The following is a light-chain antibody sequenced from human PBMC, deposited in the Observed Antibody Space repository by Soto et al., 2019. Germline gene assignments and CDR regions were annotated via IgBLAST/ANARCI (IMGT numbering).Light chain of an antibody. V-gene: IGLV1-44*01. CDR3: AAWDDSLNGHVI. J-gene: IGLJ2*01. CDR1: SSNIGFNS. Sequence: QSVLTQPPSSSGTPGQRVTISCSGSSSNIGFNSVDWYQQIPGTAPNLLLYSTEQPPSGVPDRFSGSKSGTSASLAISGLQSDDEADYFCAAWDDSLNGHVIFGGGTKLTVL. CDR2: STE.